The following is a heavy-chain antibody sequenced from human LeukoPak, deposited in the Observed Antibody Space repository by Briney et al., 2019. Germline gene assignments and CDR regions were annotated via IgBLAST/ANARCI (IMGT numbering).Heavy chain of an antibody. CDR1: GGSISSYY. V-gene: IGHV4-59*08. J-gene: IGHJ4*02. CDR2: IYYSGST. CDR3: ARQSRYCSGGSCQYYFDY. D-gene: IGHD2-15*01. Sequence: SETLSLTCTVSGGSISSYYWSWIRQPPGKGLEWIGYIYYSGSTNYNPSLKSRVTISVDTSKNQFSLKLSSVTAADTAVYYYARQSRYCSGGSCQYYFDYWGQGTLVTVSS.